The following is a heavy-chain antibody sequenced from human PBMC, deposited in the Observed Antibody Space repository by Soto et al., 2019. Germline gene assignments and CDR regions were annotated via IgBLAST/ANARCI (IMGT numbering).Heavy chain of an antibody. CDR3: ARDRSGDFDY. J-gene: IGHJ4*02. V-gene: IGHV4-31*03. Sequence: QVQLQESGPGLVKPSQTLSLTCSVSGGSIRSGGHYWTWIRQLPGKGLEWLGYIHYSGRTYYNPSLKGRLIISVDTSKNQFSLKLNSVTAADTAMYYCARDRSGDFDYWGQGTLVTVSS. CDR2: IHYSGRT. CDR1: GGSIRSGGHY. D-gene: IGHD2-15*01.